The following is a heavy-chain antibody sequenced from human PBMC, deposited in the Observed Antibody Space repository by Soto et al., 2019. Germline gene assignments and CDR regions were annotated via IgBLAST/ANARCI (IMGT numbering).Heavy chain of an antibody. CDR1: GSNFFDYG. J-gene: IGHJ1*01. CDR2: VSPKSGNT. Sequence: QIQLVQSGAEVKKPGASVKVSCKASGSNFFDYGVSWVRQAPGQGLEWMGWVSPKSGNTDYARKVQGRVTMTTDISTSTAYMELRGLISDDTGVYYCARGRTVSSIGPLLVWGQGTLVSVSS. CDR3: ARGRTVSSIGPLLV. D-gene: IGHD1-1*01. V-gene: IGHV1-18*01.